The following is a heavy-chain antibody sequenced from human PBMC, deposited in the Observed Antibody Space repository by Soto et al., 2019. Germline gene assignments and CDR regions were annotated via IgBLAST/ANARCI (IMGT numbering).Heavy chain of an antibody. CDR3: AEGVCGCYGRYYFDD. D-gene: IGHD1-26*01. CDR2: IRWNSGSI. CDR1: GFTFDDYA. Sequence: EVQLVESGGGLVQPGRSLRLSCAASGFTFDDYAMHWVRQAPGKGLEWVSGIRWNSGSIGYADSVKGRFTISGDNAKNSRYLQMNSLRAEDTALYYCAEGVCGCYGRYYFDDVGQGTVVTVSS. J-gene: IGHJ4*02. V-gene: IGHV3-9*01.